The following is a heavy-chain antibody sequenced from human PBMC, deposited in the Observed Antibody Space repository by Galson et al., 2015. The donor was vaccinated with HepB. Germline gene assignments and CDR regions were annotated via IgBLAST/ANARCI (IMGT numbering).Heavy chain of an antibody. Sequence: SLRLSCAASGFTFTNYGIHWVRQAPGAGLEWVAVIWFDGSKTNYAESVKGCFSISRDDSKNTVTLQMKSLRAEDTAIYYCARDGGTASGPWYYFNSWGQGTLVSVSS. CDR3: ARDGGTASGPWYYFNS. CDR1: GFTFTNYG. J-gene: IGHJ4*02. CDR2: IWFDGSKT. V-gene: IGHV3-33*01. D-gene: IGHD6-13*01.